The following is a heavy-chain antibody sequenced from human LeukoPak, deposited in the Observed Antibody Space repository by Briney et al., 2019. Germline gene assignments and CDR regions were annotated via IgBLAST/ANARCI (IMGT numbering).Heavy chain of an antibody. J-gene: IGHJ6*03. Sequence: GGSLRLSCADSGFTFSDYDMDWVRQAPGKGLEWVAIISFDRSDKYYADSVKGRFTISRDNSKNTLYLQMNSLRAEDTAVYYCARDRASHYYMDVWGKGTTVTVSS. CDR1: GFTFSDYD. D-gene: IGHD3-10*01. CDR3: ARDRASHYYMDV. CDR2: ISFDRSDK. V-gene: IGHV3-30*03.